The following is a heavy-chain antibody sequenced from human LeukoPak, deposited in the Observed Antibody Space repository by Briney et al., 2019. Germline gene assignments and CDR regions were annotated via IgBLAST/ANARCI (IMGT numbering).Heavy chain of an antibody. CDR2: IYYSGST. D-gene: IGHD3-10*01. CDR3: AKVHGSGSYDY. CDR1: GGSISSYY. J-gene: IGHJ4*02. Sequence: SETLSLTCTVSGGSISSYYWSWIRQPPGKGLEWIGYIYYSGSTNYNPSLKSRVTISVDTSKNQFSLKLSSVTAADTAVYYCAKVHGSGSYDYWGQGTLVTVSS. V-gene: IGHV4-59*08.